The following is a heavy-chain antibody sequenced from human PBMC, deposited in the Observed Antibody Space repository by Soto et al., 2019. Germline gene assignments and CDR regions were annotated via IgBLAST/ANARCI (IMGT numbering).Heavy chain of an antibody. CDR3: AREPYSSRWYRPYYYDMDV. J-gene: IGHJ6*02. CDR2: ISAYNGNT. CDR1: GYTFTSYG. V-gene: IGHV1-18*01. D-gene: IGHD6-13*01. Sequence: GASVKVSCKASGYTFTSYGISWVRQAPGQGLEWMGWISAYNGNTNYAQQLQGKVTMTTDTSTSTAYMELRSLISADTAVYYCAREPYSSRWYRPYYYDMDVWGQGTTVTVSS.